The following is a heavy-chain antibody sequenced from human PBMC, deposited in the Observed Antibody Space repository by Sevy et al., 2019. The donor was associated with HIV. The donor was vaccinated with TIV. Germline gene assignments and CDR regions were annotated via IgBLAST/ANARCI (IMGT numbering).Heavy chain of an antibody. CDR3: TTDGGGYNYGYSFDY. Sequence: GGSLRLSCAASGFTFSNAWMNWVRQAPGKGLEWVGRIKSKTDGGTTDYAEPVKGRFTISREDSKNTLYLQMNSLKTVDTAVYYCTTDGGGYNYGYSFDYWGQGTLVTVSS. CDR2: IKSKTDGGTT. D-gene: IGHD5-18*01. J-gene: IGHJ4*02. V-gene: IGHV3-15*07. CDR1: GFTFSNAW.